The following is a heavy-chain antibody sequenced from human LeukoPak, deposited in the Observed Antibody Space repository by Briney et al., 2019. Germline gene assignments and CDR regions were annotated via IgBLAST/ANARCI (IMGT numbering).Heavy chain of an antibody. CDR3: ARSPSGGSGRQFDY. D-gene: IGHD3-10*01. J-gene: IGHJ4*02. Sequence: GASVKVSCKASGDTFTSYYMHWVRQAPGQGLEWMGIINPRSGSTRYAQKFQGRVTMTRDTSTSTVYMELSSLRSEDTAVYSCARSPSGGSGRQFDYWGQGTLVTVSS. CDR1: GDTFTSYY. CDR2: INPRSGST. V-gene: IGHV1-46*01.